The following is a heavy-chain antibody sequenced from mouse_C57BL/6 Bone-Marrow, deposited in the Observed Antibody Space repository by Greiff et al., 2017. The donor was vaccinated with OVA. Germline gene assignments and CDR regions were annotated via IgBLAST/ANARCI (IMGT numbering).Heavy chain of an antibody. Sequence: VQLQQPGAELVKPGASVKLSCKASGYTFTSYWMHWVKQRPGQGLEWIGMIHPNSGSTNYNEKFKSKATLTVDKSSSTAYMQLSSLTSEDSAVYYCASLYYDYQYYFDYWGQGTTLTVSS. CDR3: ASLYYDYQYYFDY. CDR2: IHPNSGST. D-gene: IGHD2-4*01. CDR1: GYTFTSYW. V-gene: IGHV1-64*01. J-gene: IGHJ2*01.